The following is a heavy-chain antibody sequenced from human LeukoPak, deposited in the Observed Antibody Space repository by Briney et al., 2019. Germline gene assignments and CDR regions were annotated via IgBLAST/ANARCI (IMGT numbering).Heavy chain of an antibody. CDR2: ISVYNGAT. Sequence: ASVKVSCKASGYSFTSYGITWVRQAPGQGLEWMGWISVYNGATSYAQNLQGRVTMTADTSTSTAYMDPTSLRSDDTAVYYCARDLQGGGYGDYWGQGTLVTVSS. CDR3: ARDLQGGGYGDY. D-gene: IGHD3-22*01. V-gene: IGHV1-18*01. J-gene: IGHJ4*02. CDR1: GYSFTSYG.